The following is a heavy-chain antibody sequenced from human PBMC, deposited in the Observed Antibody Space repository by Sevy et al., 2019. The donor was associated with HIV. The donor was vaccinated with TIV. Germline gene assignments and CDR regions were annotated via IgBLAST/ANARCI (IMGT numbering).Heavy chain of an antibody. J-gene: IGHJ4*02. CDR3: ARGTFYYDSSGYYRYFDY. CDR1: GGSISSYY. CDR2: IYYSGST. Sequence: SETLSLTCTVSGGSISSYYWSWIRQPPGKGLEWIGDIYYSGSTNYNPSLKSRVTISVDTSKNQFSLKLSSVTAADTAVYYCARGTFYYDSSGYYRYFDYWGQGTLVTVSS. D-gene: IGHD3-22*01. V-gene: IGHV4-59*01.